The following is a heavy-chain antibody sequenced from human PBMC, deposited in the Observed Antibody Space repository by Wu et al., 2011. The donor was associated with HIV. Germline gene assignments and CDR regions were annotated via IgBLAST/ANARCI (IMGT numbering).Heavy chain of an antibody. CDR1: GYTFITYG. J-gene: IGHJ4*02. V-gene: IGHV1-18*01. D-gene: IGHD2-21*01. CDR3: ARDFGGDEDS. Sequence: QVQLVQSGAEVKKPGASVKVSCKASGYTFITYGITWVRQAPGQGLEWMGWISAYNGNTNYAQNFQGRVTVTTDTSTSTAYMELRSLRSEDTAVYYCARDFGGDEDSWGQGTLVTVSS. CDR2: ISAYNGNT.